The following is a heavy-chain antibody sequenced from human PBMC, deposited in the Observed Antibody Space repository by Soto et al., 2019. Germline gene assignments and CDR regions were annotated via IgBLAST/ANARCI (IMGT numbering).Heavy chain of an antibody. CDR2: INFDGSAK. Sequence: GGSLRLSCAASGFTFSDFWMTWVRQTPGKGLEWVANINFDGSAKDYVNSVKGRFTISRDNVRNSLHLQMDSLRAEDAAVYYFARGGHHYLSWCQGTLVTVSS. D-gene: IGHD1-26*01. CDR3: ARGGHHYLS. J-gene: IGHJ5*01. CDR1: GFTFSDFW. V-gene: IGHV3-7*05.